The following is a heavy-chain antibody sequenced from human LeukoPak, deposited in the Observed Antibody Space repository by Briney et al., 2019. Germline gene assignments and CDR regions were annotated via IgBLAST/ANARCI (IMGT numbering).Heavy chain of an antibody. V-gene: IGHV3-30*18. CDR1: GFTFSTYG. Sequence: GGSLRLSCTASGFTFSTYGMHWVRQAPGKGLEWVAVISDDGINEYYVDSVKGRFIISRDNSKNTLYLQMNSLRAEDTAVYYCAKRAPYSSGWYHFDYWGQGTLVTVSS. J-gene: IGHJ4*02. D-gene: IGHD6-19*01. CDR2: ISDDGINE. CDR3: AKRAPYSSGWYHFDY.